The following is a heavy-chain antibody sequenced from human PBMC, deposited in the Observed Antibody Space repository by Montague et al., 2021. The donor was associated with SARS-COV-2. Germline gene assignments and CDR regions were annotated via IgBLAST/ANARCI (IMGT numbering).Heavy chain of an antibody. Sequence: NDYAISVKSRITINPDTSKNQFSLQLNSATPEDTAVYYCARVNIISWQFDYWGQGILVTVSS. J-gene: IGHJ4*02. CDR2: N. CDR3: ARVNIISWQFDY. V-gene: IGHV6-1*01. D-gene: IGHD6-13*01.